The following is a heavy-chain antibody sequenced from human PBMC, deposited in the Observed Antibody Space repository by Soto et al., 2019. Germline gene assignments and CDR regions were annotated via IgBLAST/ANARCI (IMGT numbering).Heavy chain of an antibody. D-gene: IGHD3-10*01. CDR1: GFSIGGYD. CDR2: ISGSSSAI. CDR3: ARDYPSWGSGRIPLEF. J-gene: IGHJ4*02. Sequence: GGSLRLSCAASGFSIGGYDMNWVRQPPGKGLQWVSYISGSSSAIYYAASVKGRFTISRDNAKNSVFLQMDSLRDEDTAVYYCARDYPSWGSGRIPLEFWGQGTLVTVSS. V-gene: IGHV3-48*02.